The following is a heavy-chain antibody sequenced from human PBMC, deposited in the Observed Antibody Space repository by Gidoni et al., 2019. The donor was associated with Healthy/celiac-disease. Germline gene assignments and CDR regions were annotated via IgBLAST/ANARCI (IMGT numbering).Heavy chain of an antibody. CDR1: GGSISSSSYY. CDR2: IYYSGST. D-gene: IGHD3-22*01. Sequence: QLQLQESGPGLVKPSETLSLTCTVSGGSISSSSYYWDWIRQPPGKGLEWIGSIYYSGSTYYNPSLKSRVTISVDTSKNQFSLKLSSVTAADTAVYYCARHPGDAYYYDSSGYYYTAGGSNFDYWGQGTLVTVSS. J-gene: IGHJ4*02. V-gene: IGHV4-39*01. CDR3: ARHPGDAYYYDSSGYYYTAGGSNFDY.